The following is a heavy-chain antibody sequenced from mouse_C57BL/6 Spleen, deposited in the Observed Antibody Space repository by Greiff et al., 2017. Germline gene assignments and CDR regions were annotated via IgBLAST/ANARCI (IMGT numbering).Heavy chain of an antibody. V-gene: IGHV1-55*01. CDR1: GYTFTSYW. Sequence: QVQLQQPGAELVKPGASVKMSCKASGYTFTSYWITWVKQRPGQGLEWIGDIYPGSGSTNYNEKFKSKATLTVDTSSGKAYMQLSSLTSEDSAVYYWARSGFNYYGSSYAMDYWGQGTSVTVSS. CDR3: ARSGFNYYGSSYAMDY. CDR2: IYPGSGST. J-gene: IGHJ4*01. D-gene: IGHD1-1*01.